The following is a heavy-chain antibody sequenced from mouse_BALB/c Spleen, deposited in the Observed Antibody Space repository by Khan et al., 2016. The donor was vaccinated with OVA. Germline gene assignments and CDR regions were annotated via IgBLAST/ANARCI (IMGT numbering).Heavy chain of an antibody. CDR2: ITYSGST. D-gene: IGHD1-1*01. CDR3: ARDYGSSYLFFDY. Sequence: EVQLQESGPGLVKPSQSLSLTCTVTGYLITSDYAWNWIRQFPGNKLEWMAYITYSGSTGYNPSLKGRISITRDTSKNQFFLQLNSVTTEDTATYYCARDYGSSYLFFDYWGQGTTLTVSS. J-gene: IGHJ2*01. CDR1: GYLITSDYA. V-gene: IGHV3-2*02.